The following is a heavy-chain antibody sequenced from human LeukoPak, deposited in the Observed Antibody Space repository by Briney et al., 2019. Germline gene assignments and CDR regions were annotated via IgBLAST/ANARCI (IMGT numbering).Heavy chain of an antibody. CDR3: AREESSGYYFPFDY. J-gene: IGHJ4*02. Sequence: SETPSLTCAVYGGSFSGYYWSWIRQPPGKGLEWIGRIYPSGTSNSNPSLKSRVTMSLDTSKNQLSLKLTSVTAADTAVYYCAREESSGYYFPFDYWGQGTLVTVSS. V-gene: IGHV4-59*10. D-gene: IGHD3-22*01. CDR1: GGSFSGYY. CDR2: IYPSGTS.